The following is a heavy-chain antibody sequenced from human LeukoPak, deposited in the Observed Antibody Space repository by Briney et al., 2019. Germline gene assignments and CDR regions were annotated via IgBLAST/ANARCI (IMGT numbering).Heavy chain of an antibody. J-gene: IGHJ1*01. CDR1: GYSFSTYG. Sequence: ASVKVSCKTSGYSFSTYGISWVRQAPGQGLEWMGWISAYNGNTNYAQKFQGRVTMTTDTSTSTAHLEMRSLRPDDTAVYYCARDFGDSGSYRGSEYFQHWGQGTLVTVSS. CDR3: ARDFGDSGSYRGSEYFQH. V-gene: IGHV1-18*01. D-gene: IGHD1-26*01. CDR2: ISAYNGNT.